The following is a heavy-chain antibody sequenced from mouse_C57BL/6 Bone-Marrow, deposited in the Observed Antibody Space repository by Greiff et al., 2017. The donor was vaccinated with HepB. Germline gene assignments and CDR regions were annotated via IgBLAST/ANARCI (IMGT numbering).Heavy chain of an antibody. J-gene: IGHJ4*01. D-gene: IGHD1-1*01. CDR2: ISNGGGST. CDR3: ARLATDYAMDY. Sequence: EVQVVESGGGLVQPGGSLKLSCAASGFTFSDYYMYWVRQTPEKRLEWVAYISNGGGSTYYPDTVKGRFTISRDNAKNTLYLQMSRLKSEDTAMYYCARLATDYAMDYWGQGTSVTVSS. V-gene: IGHV5-12*01. CDR1: GFTFSDYY.